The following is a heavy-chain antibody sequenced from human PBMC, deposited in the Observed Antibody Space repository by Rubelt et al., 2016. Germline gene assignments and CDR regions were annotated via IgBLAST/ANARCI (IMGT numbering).Heavy chain of an antibody. CDR3: ARRIAVAGGWFDP. V-gene: IGHV4-4*02. CDR2: IYYSGST. Sequence: QVQLQESGPGLVKPSGTLSLTCAVSGGSITSSNWWSWVRQPPGKGLEWIGTIYYSGSTYYNPSLKSRVSISVDTSKNQFSLKLTSVTAADTAVYYWARRIAVAGGWFDPWGQGTLVTVSS. J-gene: IGHJ5*02. CDR1: GGSITSSNW. D-gene: IGHD6-13*01.